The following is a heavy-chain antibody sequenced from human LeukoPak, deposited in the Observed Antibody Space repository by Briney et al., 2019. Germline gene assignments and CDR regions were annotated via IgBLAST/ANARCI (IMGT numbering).Heavy chain of an antibody. J-gene: IGHJ6*02. V-gene: IGHV4-59*12. CDR3: ARDKTNYDILTGPGMDV. CDR1: GGSISSYY. Sequence: SETLSLTCTVSGGSISSYYWSWIRQPPGKGLEWIGYISYSGSTNYNPSLKSRVTISVDTPKNQFSLKLSSVTAADTAVYYCARDKTNYDILTGPGMDVWGQGTTVTVSS. CDR2: ISYSGST. D-gene: IGHD3-9*01.